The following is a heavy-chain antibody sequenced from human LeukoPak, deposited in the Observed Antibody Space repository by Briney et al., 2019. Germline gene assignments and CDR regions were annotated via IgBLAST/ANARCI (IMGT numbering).Heavy chain of an antibody. J-gene: IGHJ5*02. CDR1: GYTFTSYG. V-gene: IGHV1-18*01. CDR3: ARALPHRRLMDTTMEQHWFDP. D-gene: IGHD5-18*01. CDR2: ISAYNGHT. Sequence: ASVKVSCKASGYTFTSYGLTWVRQAPGQGLEWMGWISAYNGHTKYPQKLQARVTMTRDMSTSTVYMELSSLRSEDTAMYYCARALPHRRLMDTTMEQHWFDPWGQGTLVTVSS.